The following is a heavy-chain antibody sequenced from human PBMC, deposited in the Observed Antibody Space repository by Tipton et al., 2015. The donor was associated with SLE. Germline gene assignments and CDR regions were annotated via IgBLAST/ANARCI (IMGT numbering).Heavy chain of an antibody. D-gene: IGHD3-22*01. CDR2: VDPGDFEA. J-gene: IGHJ4*02. CDR1: GYRFTSYW. V-gene: IGHV5-51*01. CDR3: ARQDDTSGYPDF. Sequence: QLVQSGAAVKKPGESLKISCQGSGYRFTSYWIGWVCQMPGKGLEWMGIVDPGDFEARYSPSFQGQVTISVDKSISTAYLQWNTLKASDTAMYYCARQDDTSGYPDFWGQGTLVTVSS.